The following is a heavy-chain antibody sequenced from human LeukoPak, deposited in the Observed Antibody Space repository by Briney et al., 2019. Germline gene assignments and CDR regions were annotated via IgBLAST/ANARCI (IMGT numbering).Heavy chain of an antibody. J-gene: IGHJ4*02. D-gene: IGHD3-9*01. CDR3: TRGGLTGQMAAFDY. V-gene: IGHV3-74*01. CDR2: INGDGRST. Sequence: GGSLRLSCAASGFTFSSYWMHWVRQAPGKGLVWVSRINGDGRSTTYADSVKGRFTISRDNAKNTIFLQMTSLRDEDTAVYYCTRGGLTGQMAAFDYWGQGALVTVSS. CDR1: GFTFSSYW.